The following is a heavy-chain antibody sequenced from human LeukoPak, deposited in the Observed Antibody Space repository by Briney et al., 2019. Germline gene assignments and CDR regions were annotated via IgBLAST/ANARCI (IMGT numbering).Heavy chain of an antibody. Sequence: PGGPLRLSCADSGFTFKSFDFNWVRQAPGKGLEWISYISSSASSIYYTDSVRGRFTVSRDNAKRSLYLQINSLRAEDTAIYYCARGTRSTSWTRGYFEYWGQGILVTVSS. CDR1: GFTFKSFD. V-gene: IGHV3-48*03. D-gene: IGHD6-13*01. J-gene: IGHJ4*02. CDR2: ISSSASSI. CDR3: ARGTRSTSWTRGYFEY.